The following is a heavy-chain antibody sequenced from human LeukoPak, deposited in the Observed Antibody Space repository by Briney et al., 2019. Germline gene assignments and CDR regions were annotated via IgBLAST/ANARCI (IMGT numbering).Heavy chain of an antibody. D-gene: IGHD5-24*01. CDR3: ARDQKEMPTIMDNDYGMDV. J-gene: IGHJ6*02. V-gene: IGHV6-1*01. Sequence: KQSQTLSLTCAISGDSVSSNSAAWNWIRQSPSRGLEWLGRTYYRSKWYHNYVVSEKRRLPSNPDTPKNQFPRQLNSVTPEDKAVYYSARDQKEMPTIMDNDYGMDVWGQGATVTVSS. CDR1: GDSVSSNSAA. CDR2: TYYRSKWYH.